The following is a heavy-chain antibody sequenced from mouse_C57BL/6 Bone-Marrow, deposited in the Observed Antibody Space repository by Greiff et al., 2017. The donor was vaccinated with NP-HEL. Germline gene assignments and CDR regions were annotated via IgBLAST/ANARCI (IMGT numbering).Heavy chain of an antibody. J-gene: IGHJ1*03. CDR1: GFTFSSYA. CDR2: ISSGGDYI. CDR3: TRHITTVVATDWYFDV. V-gene: IGHV5-9-1*02. Sequence: EVKLQESGEGLVKPGGSLKLSCAASGFTFSSYAMSWVRQTPEKRLEWVAYISSGGDYIYYADTVKGRFTISRDNARNTLYLQMSSLKSEDTAMYYCTRHITTVVATDWYFDVWGTGTTVTVSS. D-gene: IGHD1-1*01.